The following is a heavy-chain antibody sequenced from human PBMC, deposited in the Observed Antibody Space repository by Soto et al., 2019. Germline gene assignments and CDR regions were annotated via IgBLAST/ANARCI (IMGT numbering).Heavy chain of an antibody. CDR2: ISYDGSNK. CDR1: GFTFSSYG. D-gene: IGHD4-17*01. J-gene: IGHJ6*02. V-gene: IGHV3-30*18. CDR3: AKITTVTAGVGEDYYYYGMDV. Sequence: QVQLVESGGGVVQPGRSLRLSCAASGFTFSSYGMHWVRQAPGKGLEWVAVISYDGSNKYYADSVKGRFTISRDNSKNTLYLQMNSLRAEDTAVYYCAKITTVTAGVGEDYYYYGMDVWGQGPTVTVSS.